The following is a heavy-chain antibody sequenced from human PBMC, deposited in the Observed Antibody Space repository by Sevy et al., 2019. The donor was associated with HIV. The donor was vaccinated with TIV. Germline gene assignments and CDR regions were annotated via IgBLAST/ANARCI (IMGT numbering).Heavy chain of an antibody. CDR2: IRGSGGSA. Sequence: GGSLKLSCAASGFPFSSYAMSWVRHAPGKGLEWVSTIRGSGGSAYYADSVKGRFTISRDNSKNTLFLQMHSLRAEDTAVYYCAKGLRGTTTNNWFDPWGQGTLVTVSS. J-gene: IGHJ5*02. CDR1: GFPFSSYA. D-gene: IGHD4-17*01. CDR3: AKGLRGTTTNNWFDP. V-gene: IGHV3-23*01.